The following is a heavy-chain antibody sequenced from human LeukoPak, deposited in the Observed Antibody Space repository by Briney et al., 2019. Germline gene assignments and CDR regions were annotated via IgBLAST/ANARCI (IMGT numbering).Heavy chain of an antibody. V-gene: IGHV3-30*04. CDR1: GFTFSSYA. CDR3: AKDSSSSWVYYYYYYMDV. J-gene: IGHJ6*03. CDR2: ISFDGTDA. D-gene: IGHD6-13*01. Sequence: GGSLRLSCAASGFTFSSYAIHWVRQAPGKGLEWVAVISFDGTDAFYADSVKGRFTISRDNSKNTLYLQMNSLRAEDTAVYYCAKDSSSSWVYYYYYYMDVWGKGTTATVSS.